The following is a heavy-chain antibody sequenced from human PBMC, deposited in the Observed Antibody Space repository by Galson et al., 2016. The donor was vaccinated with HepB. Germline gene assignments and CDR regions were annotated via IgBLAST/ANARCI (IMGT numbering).Heavy chain of an antibody. Sequence: SETLSLTCAVSGYSISSGYYWGWIRQSPGKGLEWIASFYRSETTYYAPSLKSRVTISVDTSKNQFSLELSSVTAADTAVYYCARAGTTVTTHYYYLDSWGQGTLVTVSP. CDR3: ARAGTTVTTHYYYLDS. V-gene: IGHV4-38-2*01. J-gene: IGHJ4*02. CDR2: FYRSETT. D-gene: IGHD4-17*01. CDR1: GYSISSGYY.